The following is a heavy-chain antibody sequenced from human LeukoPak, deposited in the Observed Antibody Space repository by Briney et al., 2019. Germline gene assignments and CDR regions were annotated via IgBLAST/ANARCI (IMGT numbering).Heavy chain of an antibody. J-gene: IGHJ3*02. CDR2: ISAYNGNT. CDR1: GYTFTSYG. D-gene: IGHD3-22*01. CDR3: ARSRGTMIVVVSKGAAFDI. Sequence: AASVKVSCKASGYTFTSYGISWVRQAPGQGLEWMGWISAYNGNTNYAQKLQGRVTMTTDTSTSTAYMELRSLRSDDTAVYYCARSRGTMIVVVSKGAAFDIWGQGTMVTVSS. V-gene: IGHV1-18*01.